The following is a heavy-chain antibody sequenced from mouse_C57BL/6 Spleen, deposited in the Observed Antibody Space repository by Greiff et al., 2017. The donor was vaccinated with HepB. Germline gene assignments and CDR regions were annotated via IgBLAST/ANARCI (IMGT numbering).Heavy chain of an antibody. V-gene: IGHV1-15*01. D-gene: IGHD2-5*01. J-gene: IGHJ1*03. Sequence: QVQLQQSGAELVRPGASVTLSCKASGYTFTDYEMHWVKQTPVHGLEWIGAIDPETGGTAYNQKFKGKAILTADKSSSTAYMELRSLTSEDSAVYYCTRYSNYGDFDVWGTGTTVTVSS. CDR3: TRYSNYGDFDV. CDR2: IDPETGGT. CDR1: GYTFTDYE.